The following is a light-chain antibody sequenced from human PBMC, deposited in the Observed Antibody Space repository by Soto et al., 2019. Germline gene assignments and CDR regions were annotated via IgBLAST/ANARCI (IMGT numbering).Light chain of an antibody. Sequence: DIQMTQSPSTLSASVGDKITFTCRASQSIGTWLAWYQQKPGKVPKLLIYDASSLETGVPSRFSGSGSGAEFSLTLSNLQPEDLATYYCQQYNAYPWTFGPGTKVDI. V-gene: IGKV1-5*01. CDR2: DAS. CDR1: QSIGTW. CDR3: QQYNAYPWT. J-gene: IGKJ1*01.